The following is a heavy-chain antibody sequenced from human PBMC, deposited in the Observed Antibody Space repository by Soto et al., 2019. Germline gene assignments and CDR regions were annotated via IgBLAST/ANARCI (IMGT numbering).Heavy chain of an antibody. CDR1: GYTFTSYA. Sequence: GASVKVSCKASGYTFTSYARHWVRQAPGQRLEWMGWINAGNGNTKYSQKFQGRVTITRDTSASTAYMELSSLRSEDTAVYYCARWEMTTVTAFDYWGQGTLVTVSS. V-gene: IGHV1-3*01. J-gene: IGHJ4*02. D-gene: IGHD4-17*01. CDR2: INAGNGNT. CDR3: ARWEMTTVTAFDY.